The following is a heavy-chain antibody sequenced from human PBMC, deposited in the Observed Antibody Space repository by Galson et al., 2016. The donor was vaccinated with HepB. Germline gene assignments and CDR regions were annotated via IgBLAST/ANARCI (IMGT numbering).Heavy chain of an antibody. V-gene: IGHV3-74*01. J-gene: IGHJ4*02. CDR1: GYTFSDYW. CDR2: ITSAGRST. Sequence: SLRLSCAASGYTFSDYWLHWIRQVPGKGLVWVSRITSAGRSTPYVDSVNGRFTISRDNAKNTVYLEMHSLRDEDPAVYYGARTRGGYSPGDYWGQGTLVTVSS. D-gene: IGHD3-10*01. CDR3: ARTRGGYSPGDY.